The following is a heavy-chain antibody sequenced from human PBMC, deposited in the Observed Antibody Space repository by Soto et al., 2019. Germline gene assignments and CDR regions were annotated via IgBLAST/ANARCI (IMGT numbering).Heavy chain of an antibody. D-gene: IGHD2-15*01. CDR2: ISAYNGNT. CDR1: GYTFTSYG. CDR3: ARDGIGYCSGGSCHKDY. J-gene: IGHJ4*02. Sequence: QVQLVQSGAEVKKPGASVKVSCKASGYTFTSYGISWVRQAPGQGLEWMGWISAYNGNTNYAQKLQGRVTMTTDTSTSTAYMELRSLRSDDTAVYYRARDGIGYCSGGSCHKDYWGQGTLVTVSS. V-gene: IGHV1-18*01.